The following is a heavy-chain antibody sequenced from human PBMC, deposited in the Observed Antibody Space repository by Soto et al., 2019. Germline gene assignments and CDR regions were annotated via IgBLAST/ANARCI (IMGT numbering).Heavy chain of an antibody. V-gene: IGHV3-9*01. J-gene: IGHJ4*02. CDR2: IRWNSGTI. Sequence: EVPLVESGGDLVQPGRSLRLSCAASGFTFDDYAMHWVRQAPGKGLEWVSGIRWNSGTIGYADSVKGRFTISRDNAKNSLYMQMNCLRDEDTALYCCAQAGGFDFWSGYYYFDSWGQGTLVTVSS. CDR3: AQAGGFDFWSGYYYFDS. CDR1: GFTFDDYA. D-gene: IGHD3-3*01.